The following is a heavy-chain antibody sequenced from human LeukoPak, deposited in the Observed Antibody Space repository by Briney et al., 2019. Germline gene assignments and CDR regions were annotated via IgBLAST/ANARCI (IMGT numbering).Heavy chain of an antibody. D-gene: IGHD3-9*01. Sequence: ASVKVSCKASGGTFSSYAISWARQAPGQGLEWMGWINPNSGGTNYAQKFQGRVTMTRDTSISTAYMELSRLRSDDTAVYYCARGSLLTGYFLYYWGQGTLVTVSS. J-gene: IGHJ4*02. V-gene: IGHV1-2*02. CDR3: ARGSLLTGYFLYY. CDR2: INPNSGGT. CDR1: GGTFSSYA.